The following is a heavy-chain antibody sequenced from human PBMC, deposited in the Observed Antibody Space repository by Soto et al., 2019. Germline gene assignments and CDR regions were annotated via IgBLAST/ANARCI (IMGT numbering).Heavy chain of an antibody. CDR2: INPTGGST. D-gene: IGHD5-12*01. Sequence: QVQLVQSGAEVKKPGASVKVSCKASGYTFTSYYMHWVRQAPGQGLEWMGIINPTGGSTTYAQKFQGRVTMTRDTSTSTVYMELSSLRSEDTAVYYCARGDIVAIFGMDVWGQGTTVTVSS. J-gene: IGHJ6*02. CDR3: ARGDIVAIFGMDV. CDR1: GYTFTSYY. V-gene: IGHV1-46*01.